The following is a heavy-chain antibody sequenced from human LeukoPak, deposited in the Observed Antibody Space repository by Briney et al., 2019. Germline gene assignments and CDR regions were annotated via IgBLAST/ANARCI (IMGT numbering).Heavy chain of an antibody. CDR1: GYTFTGYY. D-gene: IGHD6-19*01. Sequence: GASVKVSCTASGYTFTGYYMHWVRPAPGQGLEWMGWINPNSGGTNYAQKFQGRVTMTRDTSISTAYMELSRLRSDDTAVYYCARAGAPSSYSSGWYANDYWGQGTLVTVSS. CDR2: INPNSGGT. V-gene: IGHV1-2*02. CDR3: ARAGAPSSYSSGWYANDY. J-gene: IGHJ4*02.